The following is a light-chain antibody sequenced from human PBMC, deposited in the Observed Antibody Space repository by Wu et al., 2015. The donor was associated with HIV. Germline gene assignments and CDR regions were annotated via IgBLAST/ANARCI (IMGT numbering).Light chain of an antibody. V-gene: IGKV3-15*01. J-gene: IGKJ1*01. CDR3: QQYNIWPPWT. Sequence: EIVMTQSPATLSVSPGERATLSCRASQSVTTNLAWYQQKPGQAPSLLIYGASTRANGIPARFSGSGSGTEFTLTISSLQYEDFAVYYCQQYNIWPPWTFGQGTKVEIK. CDR2: GAS. CDR1: QSVTTN.